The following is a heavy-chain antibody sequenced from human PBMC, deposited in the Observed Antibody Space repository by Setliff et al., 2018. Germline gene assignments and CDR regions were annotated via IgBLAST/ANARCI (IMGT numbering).Heavy chain of an antibody. Sequence: GASVKVSCKASGYTFTRHYMHWVRQAPGLGLEWMGTINPSSGRTSYAQKFQGRVTMTRDTSTSTVYMDMSSLRSADTAVYYCARDVFPYHYEGAFDIWGQGTMVTVSS. CDR1: GYTFTRHY. V-gene: IGHV1-46*01. CDR3: ARDVFPYHYEGAFDI. J-gene: IGHJ3*02. D-gene: IGHD3-22*01. CDR2: INPSSGRT.